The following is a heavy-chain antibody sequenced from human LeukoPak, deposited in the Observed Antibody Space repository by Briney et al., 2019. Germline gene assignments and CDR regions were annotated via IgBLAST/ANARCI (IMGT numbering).Heavy chain of an antibody. Sequence: GGSLRLSCAASGFTFSSYAMSWVRLAPGKGLEWVSAISGSGGSTYYADSVKGRFTISRDNSKNTLYLQMNSLRAEDTAVYYCAKAHSSGWSLFDYSGQGTLVTVSS. CDR2: ISGSGGST. D-gene: IGHD6-19*01. CDR3: AKAHSSGWSLFDY. V-gene: IGHV3-23*01. CDR1: GFTFSSYA. J-gene: IGHJ4*02.